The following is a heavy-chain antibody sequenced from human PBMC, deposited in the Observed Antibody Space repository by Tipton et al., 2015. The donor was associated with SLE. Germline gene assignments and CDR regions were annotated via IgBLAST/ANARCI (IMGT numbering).Heavy chain of an antibody. V-gene: IGHV4-4*07. CDR1: GGSLSSYY. D-gene: IGHD6-13*01. J-gene: IGHJ3*02. CDR3: ARVVYSFSDAFDI. Sequence: LTCTVSGGSLSSYYWSWIRQPAGKGLEWIGRIYASGSTEYNPSLKSRVTISVDPSKSQFSLRLTSLTAADTAVYYCARVVYSFSDAFDIWGQGTLVTVSS. CDR2: IYASGST.